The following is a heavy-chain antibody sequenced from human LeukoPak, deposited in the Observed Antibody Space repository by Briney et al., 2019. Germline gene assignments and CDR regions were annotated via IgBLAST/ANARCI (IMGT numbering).Heavy chain of an antibody. CDR1: GFTFSSYG. CDR2: ISYDGSNK. CDR3: AKSHYYDSSGYYAFDY. Sequence: GSLRLSCAASGFTFSSYGMHWVRQAPGKGLEWVAVISYDGSNKYYADSVKGRFTISRDNSKNTLYLKMNSLRAEDTAVYYCAKSHYYDSSGYYAFDYWGQRTLVTVSS. J-gene: IGHJ4*02. V-gene: IGHV3-30*18. D-gene: IGHD3-22*01.